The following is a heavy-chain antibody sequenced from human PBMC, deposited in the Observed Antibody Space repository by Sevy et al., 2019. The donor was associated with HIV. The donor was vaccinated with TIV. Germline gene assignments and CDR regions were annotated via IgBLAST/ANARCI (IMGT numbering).Heavy chain of an antibody. J-gene: IGHJ6*02. V-gene: IGHV1-2*02. CDR3: ASVRVGYCSSTSCRSYYYYGMDV. CDR2: INPNSGGT. Sequence: ASVKVSCKASGYTFTGYYMHWVRQAPGQGLEWMGWINPNSGGTNYAQKFQGRVTMTRDTSISTAYMELSRLRSDDTAVYYCASVRVGYCSSTSCRSYYYYGMDVWVQGTTVTVSS. D-gene: IGHD2-2*03. CDR1: GYTFTGYY.